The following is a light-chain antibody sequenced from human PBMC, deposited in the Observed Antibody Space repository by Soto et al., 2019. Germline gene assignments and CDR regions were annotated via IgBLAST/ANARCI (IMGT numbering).Light chain of an antibody. CDR1: QSVSSY. Sequence: EIVLTQSPATLSLSPGERATLSCRASQSVSSYLAWYQQKPGQAPRLLIYDASNRATGIPARFSGSGSGTDFTLTISSLEPEDFAVYYCQQRSTWPPRTLGQGTKVEIK. CDR2: DAS. V-gene: IGKV3-11*01. CDR3: QQRSTWPPRT. J-gene: IGKJ1*01.